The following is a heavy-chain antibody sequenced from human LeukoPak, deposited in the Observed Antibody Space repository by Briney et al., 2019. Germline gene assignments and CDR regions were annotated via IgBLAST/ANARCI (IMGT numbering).Heavy chain of an antibody. CDR3: ATGVDYHSSWHEYFQH. CDR2: ISGGSNTI. V-gene: IGHV3-48*04. CDR1: RFTFSSYS. Sequence: GGSLRLSCAASRFTFSSYSMNWVRQPPGKGLEWISYISGGSNTIYYADSVKGRFTISRDNAKNSLYLQMNSLRAADTAVYYCATGVDYHSSWHEYFQHWGQGTLVTVSS. J-gene: IGHJ1*01. D-gene: IGHD6-13*01.